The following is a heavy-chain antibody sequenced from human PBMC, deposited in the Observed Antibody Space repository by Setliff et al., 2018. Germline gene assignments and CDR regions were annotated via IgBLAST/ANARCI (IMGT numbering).Heavy chain of an antibody. D-gene: IGHD5-12*01. CDR3: AKVDIDYIMTRDNTWQYLFYMDV. J-gene: IGHJ6*03. Sequence: SETLSLTCGVSGASISDSYWSWIRQPPGKGLEWIGHILTTGSTNYNPSLKSRVTMSVDASKNQVSLKVTSVTAEDTAVYYCAKVDIDYIMTRDNTWQYLFYMDVWGRGTTVTVSS. CDR2: ILTTGST. V-gene: IGHV4-4*08. CDR1: GASISDSY.